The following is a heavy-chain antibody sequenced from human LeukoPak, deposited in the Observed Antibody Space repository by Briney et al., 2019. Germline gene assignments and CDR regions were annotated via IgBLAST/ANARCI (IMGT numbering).Heavy chain of an antibody. D-gene: IGHD1-1*01. J-gene: IGHJ4*02. Sequence: KPSETLSLTCAVYGGSFSGYYWSWIRQPPGKGLEWIGSIYHSGSTYYNPSLKSRVTISVDTSKNQFSLKLSSVTAADTAVYYCARVGNGQVPGYWGQGTLVTVSS. CDR3: ARVGNGQVPGY. V-gene: IGHV4-34*01. CDR2: IYHSGST. CDR1: GGSFSGYY.